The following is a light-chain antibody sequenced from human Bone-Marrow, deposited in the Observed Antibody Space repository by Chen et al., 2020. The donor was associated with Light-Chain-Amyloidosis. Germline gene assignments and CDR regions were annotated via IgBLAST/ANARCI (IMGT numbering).Light chain of an antibody. Sequence: SYELTHPPSVSVSPGQTARINCSGDDLPTKYAYWYQQKPGQAPVLGIHRDTERPSGISERFSGSSSGTTATLTISGGQAEDDADYHCQSADSSGTYEVIFGGGTKLTVL. CDR3: QSADSSGTYEVI. V-gene: IGLV3-25*03. CDR2: RDT. CDR1: DLPTKY. J-gene: IGLJ2*01.